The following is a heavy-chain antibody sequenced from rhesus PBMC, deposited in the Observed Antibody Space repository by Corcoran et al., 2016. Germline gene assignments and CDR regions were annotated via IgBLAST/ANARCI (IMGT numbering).Heavy chain of an antibody. CDR3: ARQAYNIWTGSNAFDF. V-gene: IGHV4-127*01. Sequence: QVQLQESGPGLVKPSETLSLTCAVSGYSTRRGYGWSWIRQPPGKGLEGMGRIYGSGGSTNYNPSLKSRVTLSVDTSKNQFSMKLSSVTAADTAVYYCARQAYNIWTGSNAFDFWGQGLRVTVSS. D-gene: IGHD3-3*01. CDR2: IYGSGGST. CDR1: GYSTRRGYG. J-gene: IGHJ3*01.